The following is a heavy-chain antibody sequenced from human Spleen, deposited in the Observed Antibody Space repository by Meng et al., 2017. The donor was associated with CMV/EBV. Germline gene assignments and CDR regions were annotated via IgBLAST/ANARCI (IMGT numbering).Heavy chain of an antibody. Sequence: GGSLRLSCEGCGFIFGDFWMSWVRQAPGKGLEWVAVISYDGSNKYYADSVKGRFTISRDNSKNTLYLQMNSLRAEDTAVYYCASPLWFGESHYGMDVWGQGTTVTVSS. CDR1: GFIFGDFW. CDR3: ASPLWFGESHYGMDV. CDR2: ISYDGSNK. D-gene: IGHD3-10*01. V-gene: IGHV3-30-3*01. J-gene: IGHJ6*02.